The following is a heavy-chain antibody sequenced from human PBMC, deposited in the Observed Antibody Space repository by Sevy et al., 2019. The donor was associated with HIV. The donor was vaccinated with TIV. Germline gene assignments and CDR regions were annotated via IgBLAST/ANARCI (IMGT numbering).Heavy chain of an antibody. Sequence: ASVKVSCKDSGSTLSRLSMHWVRQVPGKGLEWMASFDPEDGETFYARSFQGRVTMTEDTSTDTAYMELSSLRSEDTAVYFCATTKDYYESYGSPFDYWGQGTLVTVSS. CDR1: GSTLSRLS. V-gene: IGHV1-24*01. J-gene: IGHJ4*02. D-gene: IGHD3-22*01. CDR2: FDPEDGET. CDR3: ATTKDYYESYGSPFDY.